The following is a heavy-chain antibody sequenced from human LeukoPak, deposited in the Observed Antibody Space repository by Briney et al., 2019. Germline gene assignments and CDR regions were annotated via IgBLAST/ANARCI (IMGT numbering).Heavy chain of an antibody. Sequence: ASVKVSCKASGYTFTSYAMNWVRQAPGQGLEWMGWINTNTGNPTYAQGFTGRFVFSLDTSVSTAYLQISSLKVEDTALYYCARVIFGVVTDYWGQGTLVTVSS. CDR1: GYTFTSYA. CDR2: INTNTGNP. CDR3: ARVIFGVVTDY. J-gene: IGHJ4*02. V-gene: IGHV7-4-1*02. D-gene: IGHD3-3*01.